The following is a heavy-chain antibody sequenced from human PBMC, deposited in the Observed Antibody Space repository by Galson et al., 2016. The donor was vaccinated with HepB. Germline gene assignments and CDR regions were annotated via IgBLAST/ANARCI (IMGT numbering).Heavy chain of an antibody. V-gene: IGHV3-7*03. CDR2: TNEDTRRT. CDR1: GFTFSRHW. CDR3: AGEGRCTAGRCYTDY. Sequence: SLRLSCAASGFTFSRHWMTWVRQGPGKGLEWVANTNEDTRRTFYADSVKGRFTVSRDNAKNSLYLHMYDLRGDDTAVYFCAGEGRCTAGRCYTDYWGQGTLVTVSS. J-gene: IGHJ4*02. D-gene: IGHD2-8*02.